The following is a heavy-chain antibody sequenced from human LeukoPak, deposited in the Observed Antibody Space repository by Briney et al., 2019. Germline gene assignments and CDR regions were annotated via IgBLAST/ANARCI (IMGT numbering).Heavy chain of an antibody. D-gene: IGHD6-19*01. CDR3: ARGVAGTGFDY. Sequence: SETLSLTCTVSGGSISTYYWSWIRQPPGRGLEWTAYIYHSGSTNYNPSLKSRVTISLDTSKNHFSLRLTSVTAADTAVYYCARGVAGTGFDYWGQGTLVTVSS. V-gene: IGHV4-59*01. CDR1: GGSISTYY. J-gene: IGHJ4*02. CDR2: IYHSGST.